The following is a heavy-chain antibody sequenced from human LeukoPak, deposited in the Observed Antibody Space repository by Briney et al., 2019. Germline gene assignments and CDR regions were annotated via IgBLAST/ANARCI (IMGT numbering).Heavy chain of an antibody. J-gene: IGHJ5*02. V-gene: IGHV4-34*01. Sequence: SETLSLTCAVYGGSFSGYYWSWIRQPPGKGLEWIGEINHSGSTYYNPSLKSRVTISVDTSKNQFSLKLSSVTAADTAVYYCAKREAKSGWFDPWGQGTLVTVSS. D-gene: IGHD1-26*01. CDR1: GGSFSGYY. CDR3: AKREAKSGWFDP. CDR2: INHSGST.